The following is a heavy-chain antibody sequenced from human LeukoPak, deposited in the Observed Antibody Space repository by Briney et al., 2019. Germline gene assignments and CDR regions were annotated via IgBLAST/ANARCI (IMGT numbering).Heavy chain of an antibody. Sequence: GGSLRLSCAASGFTFSSYEMNWVRQAPGKGLEWVSYISSTSSTIYYADSVKGRFTISRDNAKNSLYLLMNSLSDDDTAVYYCARDLGTMVSYWGQGTLVTVSS. J-gene: IGHJ4*02. CDR1: GFTFSSYE. V-gene: IGHV3-48*02. CDR2: ISSTSSTI. CDR3: ARDLGTMVSY. D-gene: IGHD3-10*01.